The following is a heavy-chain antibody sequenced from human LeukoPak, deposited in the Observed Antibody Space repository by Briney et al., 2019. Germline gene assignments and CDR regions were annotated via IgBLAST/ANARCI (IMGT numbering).Heavy chain of an antibody. CDR3: ARQVLRYFDD. Sequence: SETLSLTCTVSGGSISSSSYYWGWIRQLPGKGLEWIGSIYYSGSTYYNPSLKSRVTISVDTSKNQFSLKLSSVTAADTAVYYCARQVLRYFDDWGQGTLVTVSP. J-gene: IGHJ4*02. D-gene: IGHD3-9*01. CDR1: GGSISSSSYY. CDR2: IYYSGST. V-gene: IGHV4-39*01.